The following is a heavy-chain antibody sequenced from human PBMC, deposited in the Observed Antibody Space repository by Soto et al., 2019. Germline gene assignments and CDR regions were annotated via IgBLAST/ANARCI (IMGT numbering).Heavy chain of an antibody. Sequence: EVQLVESGGGLVKPGESLRLSCAASGFIFNFAWMNWVRQAPGTGLEWFGRIKSKINGETIDYAAAVKGRFIISRDDSARTLDLQINSLKTEDTAVYYWTTDWVAAGVGTDIPFFDYWGQGTLVTVSS. CDR2: IKSKINGETI. CDR1: GFIFNFAW. D-gene: IGHD2-21*02. CDR3: TTDWVAAGVGTDIPFFDY. V-gene: IGHV3-15*07. J-gene: IGHJ4*02.